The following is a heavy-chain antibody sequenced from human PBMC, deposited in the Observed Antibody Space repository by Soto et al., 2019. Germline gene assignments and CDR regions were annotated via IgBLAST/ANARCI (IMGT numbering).Heavy chain of an antibody. V-gene: IGHV3-48*02. CDR2: ISSSSSTI. CDR1: GFTFSSYS. CDR3: ARPSRGNDFWSGWFSDAFDI. D-gene: IGHD3-3*01. Sequence: GGSLRLSCAASGFTFSSYSMNWVRQAPGKGLEWVSYISSSSSTIYYADSVKGRFTISRDNAKNSLYLQMNSLRDEDTAVYYCARPSRGNDFWSGWFSDAFDIWGQGTMVTVSS. J-gene: IGHJ3*02.